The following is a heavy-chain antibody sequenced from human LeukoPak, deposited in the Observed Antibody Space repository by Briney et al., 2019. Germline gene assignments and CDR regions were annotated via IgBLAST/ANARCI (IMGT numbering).Heavy chain of an antibody. CDR3: ATGWEPAAIGGDDAFDI. D-gene: IGHD2-2*02. V-gene: IGHV3-53*01. Sequence: GGSLRLSCAASGFSVSTNYMIWVRQAPGKGLEWVSIIYSGGSTYYADSVKGRLTISRDNAKNSLYLQMNSLRAEDTAVYYCATGWEPAAIGGDDAFDIWGQGTMVTVSS. J-gene: IGHJ3*02. CDR1: GFSVSTNY. CDR2: IYSGGST.